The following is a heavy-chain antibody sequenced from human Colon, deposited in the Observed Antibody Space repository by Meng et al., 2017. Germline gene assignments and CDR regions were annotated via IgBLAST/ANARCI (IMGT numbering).Heavy chain of an antibody. CDR1: GGSTSSYY. J-gene: IGHJ3*02. D-gene: IGHD3-10*01. Sequence: SETLSLTCTVPGGSTSSYYWSWIRQPPGKGLEWIGYIYYSGSTNYNPSLKSRVTRSVDTSKNQFSLKLSSVTAADTAVYYCARDVYYYGSGSYYSGDAFDIWGQGTMVTVSS. CDR2: IYYSGST. CDR3: ARDVYYYGSGSYYSGDAFDI. V-gene: IGHV4-59*01.